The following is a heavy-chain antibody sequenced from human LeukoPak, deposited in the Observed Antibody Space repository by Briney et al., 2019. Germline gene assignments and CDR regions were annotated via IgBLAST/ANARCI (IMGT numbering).Heavy chain of an antibody. J-gene: IGHJ4*02. CDR3: ARYLRDRRSSGY. D-gene: IGHD6-6*01. V-gene: IGHV1-18*01. Sequence: ASVKVSCKASGYTFTSYGSSWVRQAPGQGLEWMGWSSAYNGNTNYAQKLQGRVTMTTDTSTSTAYMELRSLGSDDTAVYYCARYLRDRRSSGYWGQGTLVTVSS. CDR1: GYTFTSYG. CDR2: SSAYNGNT.